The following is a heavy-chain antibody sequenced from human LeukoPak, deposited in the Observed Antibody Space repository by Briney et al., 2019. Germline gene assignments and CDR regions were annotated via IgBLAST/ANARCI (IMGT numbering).Heavy chain of an antibody. Sequence: SETLSLTCAVSGGSISSSSYYWDWIRQPPGKGLEWIASIYYSGSTYYNPSLKSRVTISVDTSKNQFSLKLSSVTAADTAVYYCARKGYGDPPYYFDYWGQGTLVTVSS. D-gene: IGHD4-17*01. J-gene: IGHJ4*02. CDR3: ARKGYGDPPYYFDY. CDR1: GGSISSSSYY. CDR2: IYYSGST. V-gene: IGHV4-39*07.